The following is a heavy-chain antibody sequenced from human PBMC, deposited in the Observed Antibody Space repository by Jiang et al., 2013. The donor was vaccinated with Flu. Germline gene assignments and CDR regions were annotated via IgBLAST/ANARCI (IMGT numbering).Heavy chain of an antibody. CDR1: GGSISSYY. V-gene: IGHV4-59*08. D-gene: IGHD2-8*01. Sequence: GPGLVKPSETLSLTCTVSGGSISSYYWSWIRQPPGEGLEWIGYIYYSGSTDYNPSLRSRVTMSVDTSKNQFSLRLSSVTAADTAVYYCARLYCTNGICYMGGWFDPWGQGTLVTVSS. J-gene: IGHJ5*02. CDR2: IYYSGST. CDR3: ARLYCTNGICYMGGWFDP.